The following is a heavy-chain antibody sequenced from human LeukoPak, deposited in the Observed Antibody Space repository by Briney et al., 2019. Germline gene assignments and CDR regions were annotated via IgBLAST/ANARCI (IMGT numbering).Heavy chain of an antibody. Sequence: GASVKVSCKASGYTFTSYYMHWVRHAPGQGLEWMGIFNPSGGSTSYTQKFQGRVTMTRDTSTSTVYMELSSLRSEDTAVYYCARDWTDIVVVPAAMRYYYYMDVWGKGTTVTVSS. V-gene: IGHV1-46*01. CDR1: GYTFTSYY. CDR3: ARDWTDIVVVPAAMRYYYYMDV. D-gene: IGHD2-2*01. J-gene: IGHJ6*03. CDR2: FNPSGGST.